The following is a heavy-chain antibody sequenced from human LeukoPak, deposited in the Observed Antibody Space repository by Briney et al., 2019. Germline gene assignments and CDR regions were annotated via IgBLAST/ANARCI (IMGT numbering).Heavy chain of an antibody. CDR1: GGSISSYY. V-gene: IGHV4-4*07. CDR3: AREGFGVTMSP. J-gene: IGHJ5*02. CDR2: IYTSGSI. D-gene: IGHD3-22*01. Sequence: PSETLSLTCTVSGGSISSYYWSWIRQPAGKGLEWIGRIYTSGSITYNPSLKSRVSMSVDTSKNQFSLKLSSVTAADTAVYYCAREGFGVTMSPWGQGTRVTVSS.